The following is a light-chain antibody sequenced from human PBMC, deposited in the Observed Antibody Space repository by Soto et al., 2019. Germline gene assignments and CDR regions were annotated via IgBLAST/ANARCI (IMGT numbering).Light chain of an antibody. CDR3: MPALQTPT. J-gene: IGKJ4*01. V-gene: IGKV2-28*01. CDR1: QSLLHSDGYNY. CDR2: LAS. Sequence: EIVMTQYPLSLPVTPGEPASISCRSSQSLLHSDGYNYLAWYLQKPGHSPQLLIDLASSRASGVPDRFSGSGSGTDFTLKISRVEAEDVGVYYCMPALQTPTFGGGTKVDIK.